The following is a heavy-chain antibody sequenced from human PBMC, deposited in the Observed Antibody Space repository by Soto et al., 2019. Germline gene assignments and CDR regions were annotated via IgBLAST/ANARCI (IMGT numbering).Heavy chain of an antibody. Sequence: QVQLVESGGGVVQPGRSLRLSCAASGFTFSSYAMHWVRQAPGKGLEWVAVISYDGSNKYYADSVKGRFTISRDNSKNTLYLQKNSLRAEDTAVYYCAGPSYSNVWYFDLWGRGTLVTVSS. J-gene: IGHJ2*01. CDR1: GFTFSSYA. CDR3: AGPSYSNVWYFDL. V-gene: IGHV3-30-3*01. CDR2: ISYDGSNK. D-gene: IGHD4-4*01.